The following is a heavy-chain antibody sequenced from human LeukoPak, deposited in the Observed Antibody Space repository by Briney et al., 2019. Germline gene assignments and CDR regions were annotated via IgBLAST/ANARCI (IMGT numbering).Heavy chain of an antibody. CDR2: ISSSSSYI. J-gene: IGHJ5*02. Sequence: KSGGSLRLSCAASGFTFSSYSMDWVRQAPGKGLEWVSSISSSSSYIYYVDSVEGRFTISRDNAKNSLYLQMNSLRAEDTAVYYCARDLAAAGTEWFDPWGQGTLVTVSS. CDR1: GFTFSSYS. V-gene: IGHV3-21*01. CDR3: ARDLAAAGTEWFDP. D-gene: IGHD6-13*01.